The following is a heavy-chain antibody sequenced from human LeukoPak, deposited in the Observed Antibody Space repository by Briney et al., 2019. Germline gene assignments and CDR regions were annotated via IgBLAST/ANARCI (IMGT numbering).Heavy chain of an antibody. D-gene: IGHD3-10*01. CDR1: GYSFTSYW. CDR3: ARGLSGSYLEAFDY. V-gene: IGHV5-51*01. CDR2: MYPGDSDT. J-gene: IGHJ4*02. Sequence: HGESLKISCKGSGYSFTSYWIGWVRQMPGKGLEWMGIMYPGDSDTRYSPSFEGQVAISADKSISTAYLQWSSLKASDTAMYYCARGLSGSYLEAFDYWGQGTLVTVSS.